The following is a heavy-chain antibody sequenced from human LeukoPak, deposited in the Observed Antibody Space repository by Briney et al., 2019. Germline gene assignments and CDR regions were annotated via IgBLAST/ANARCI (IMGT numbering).Heavy chain of an antibody. J-gene: IGHJ3*02. CDR2: ISDGGRAT. Sequence: PGGSLRLSCAASGYRFSPYWMSWVRQTPGKGLEWVASISDGGRATYYGDPVKGRFTISRDNAKNSLYLQMNSLRAEDTAVYYCARVSGSRQPNAFDIWGQGTMVTVSS. CDR3: ARVSGSRQPNAFDI. D-gene: IGHD3-3*02. V-gene: IGHV3-7*01. CDR1: GYRFSPYW.